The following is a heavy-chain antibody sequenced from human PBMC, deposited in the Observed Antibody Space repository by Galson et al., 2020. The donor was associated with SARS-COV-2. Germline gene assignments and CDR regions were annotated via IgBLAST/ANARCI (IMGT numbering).Heavy chain of an antibody. V-gene: IGHV4-30-4*01. CDR1: GGSISSGDYY. Sequence: ASETLSLTCTVSGGSISSGDYYWSWIRQPPGKGLEWIGYIYYSGSTYYNPSLKSRVTISVDTSKNQFSLKLSSVTAADTAVYYCANLGGGYCSSTSCYADYWGQGTLVTVSS. CDR2: IYYSGST. D-gene: IGHD2-2*01. CDR3: ANLGGGYCSSTSCYADY. J-gene: IGHJ4*02.